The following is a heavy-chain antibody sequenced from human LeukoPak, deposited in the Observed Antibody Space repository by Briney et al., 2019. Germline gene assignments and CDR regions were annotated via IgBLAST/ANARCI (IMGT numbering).Heavy chain of an antibody. CDR2: ISGYNGNT. CDR3: ARDRYDFWSGYSPIDY. D-gene: IGHD3-3*01. CDR1: GYTFTSYG. J-gene: IGHJ4*02. V-gene: IGHV1-18*01. Sequence: ASVNVSCKASGYTFTSYGISWVRQAPGQGLEWMGWISGYNGNTNYAQKLQGRVTMTTDTSTSTAYMELRSLRSDDTAVYYCARDRYDFWSGYSPIDYWGQGTLVTVSS.